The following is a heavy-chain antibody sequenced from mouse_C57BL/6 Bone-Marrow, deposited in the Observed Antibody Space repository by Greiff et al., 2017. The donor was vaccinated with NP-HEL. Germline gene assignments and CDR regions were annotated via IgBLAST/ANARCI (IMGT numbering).Heavy chain of an antibody. Sequence: VQLKQSGPVLVKPGASVKMSCKASGYTFTDYYMNWVKQSHGKSLEWIGVINPYNGGTSYNQKFKGKATLTVDKSSSTAYMELNSLTSEDSAVYYCARWDDLFAYWGQGTLVTVSA. CDR1: GYTFTDYY. V-gene: IGHV1-19*01. J-gene: IGHJ3*01. CDR3: ARWDDLFAY. D-gene: IGHD4-1*01. CDR2: INPYNGGT.